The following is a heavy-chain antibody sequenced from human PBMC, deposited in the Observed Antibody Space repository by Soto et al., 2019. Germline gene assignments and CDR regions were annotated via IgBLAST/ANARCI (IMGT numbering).Heavy chain of an antibody. D-gene: IGHD3-22*01. CDR1: GYTFTSYG. J-gene: IGHJ4*02. CDR2: ISAYNGNT. CDR3: AGARVRYDSIGYLRN. Sequence: GASVKVSCKASGYTFTSYGISWVRQAPGQGLEWMGWISAYNGNTNYAQKLQGRVTMTTDTSTSTAYMELRSLRSDDTAVYYCAGARVRYDSIGYLRNWGQGTLVTVSS. V-gene: IGHV1-18*04.